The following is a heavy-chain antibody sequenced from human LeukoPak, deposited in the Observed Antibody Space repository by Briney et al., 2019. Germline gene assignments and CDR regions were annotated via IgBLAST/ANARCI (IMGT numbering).Heavy chain of an antibody. CDR1: GGSISSFY. CDR2: VHSSGST. J-gene: IGHJ4*02. V-gene: IGHV4-59*01. Sequence: SETLSLTCTVSGGSISSFYWSWIRQPPGKGLEWIGYVHSSGSTKYNPSLKSRLIISVDMSKNQFSLKLRSVSVADTAVYYCARLAPGNYDILTGDPKVVFDYWGQGALVTVSS. CDR3: ARLAPGNYDILTGDPKVVFDY. D-gene: IGHD3-9*01.